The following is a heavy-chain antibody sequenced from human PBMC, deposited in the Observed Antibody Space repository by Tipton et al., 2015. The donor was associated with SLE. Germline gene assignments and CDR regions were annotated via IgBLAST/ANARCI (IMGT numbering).Heavy chain of an antibody. CDR3: ARQGLSGLVWFGTNDALDV. V-gene: IGHV4-59*08. D-gene: IGHD3-10*01. CDR1: GGSMRSYY. J-gene: IGHJ3*01. CDR2: IDYSGA. Sequence: TLSLTCNVSGGSMRSYYWSWIRQSPGKGLEWIGYIDYSGAKYNPSLKSRVIISVDMSKNQFSLKLTSVTAADTAFYYCARQGLSGLVWFGTNDALDVWGRGTMVTVSS.